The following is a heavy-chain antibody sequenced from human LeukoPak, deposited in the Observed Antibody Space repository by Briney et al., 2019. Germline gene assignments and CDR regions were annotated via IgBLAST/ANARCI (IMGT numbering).Heavy chain of an antibody. V-gene: IGHV1-46*01. CDR3: ARGHLNQYYDLLTGSFY. CDR2: INPSGGST. J-gene: IGHJ4*02. CDR1: GYTFTSYY. Sequence: ASVKVSCKASGYTFTSYYMHWVRQAPGQGLEWMGIINPSGGSTSYAQKFQGRVTITADTSASTGYMEVSSLRSEDTAVYYCARGHLNQYYDLLTGSFYWGQGTLVTVSS. D-gene: IGHD3-9*01.